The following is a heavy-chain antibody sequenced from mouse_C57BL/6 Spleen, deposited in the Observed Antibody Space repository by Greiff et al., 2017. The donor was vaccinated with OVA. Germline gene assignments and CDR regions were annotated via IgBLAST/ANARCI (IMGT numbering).Heavy chain of an antibody. CDR3: ARGHYYGSSNYAMDY. CDR2: ISYDGSN. D-gene: IGHD1-1*01. V-gene: IGHV3-6*01. Sequence: VQLKESGPGLVKPSQSLSLTCSVTGYSITSGYYWNWIRQFPGNKLEWMGYISYDGSNNYNPSLKNRISITRDTSKNQFFLKLNSVTTEDTATYYCARGHYYGSSNYAMDYWGQGTSVTVSS. J-gene: IGHJ4*01. CDR1: GYSITSGYY.